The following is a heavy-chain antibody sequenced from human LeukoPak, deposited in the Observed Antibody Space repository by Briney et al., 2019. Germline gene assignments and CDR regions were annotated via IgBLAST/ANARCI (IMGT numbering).Heavy chain of an antibody. D-gene: IGHD6-19*01. Sequence: GGSLRLSCAASGFTFSSYPMSWARQAPGKGLEWVSAISGSGGDTYYADSVKGRFTISRDNSKNTLYLQMNSLRAEDTALYYCATSSGWYPKYFDYWGQGTLVTVSS. CDR1: GFTFSSYP. V-gene: IGHV3-23*01. CDR2: ISGSGGDT. J-gene: IGHJ4*02. CDR3: ATSSGWYPKYFDY.